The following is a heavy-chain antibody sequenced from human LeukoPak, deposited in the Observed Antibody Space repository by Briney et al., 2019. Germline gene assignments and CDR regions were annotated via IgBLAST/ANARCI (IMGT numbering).Heavy chain of an antibody. V-gene: IGHV1-2*02. Sequence: ASVKVSCKASGYTFTGYDMHWVRQAPGQGLEWMGWINPNSGGTNYAQKFQGRVTMTRDTSISTAYMELSRLRSDDTALYYCARGGTWDLSLAWFDPWGQGTLVTVPS. D-gene: IGHD1-26*01. CDR3: ARGGTWDLSLAWFDP. CDR2: INPNSGGT. J-gene: IGHJ5*02. CDR1: GYTFTGYD.